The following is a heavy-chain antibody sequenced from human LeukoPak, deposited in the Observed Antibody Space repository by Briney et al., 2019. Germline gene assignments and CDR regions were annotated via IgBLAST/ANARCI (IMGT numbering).Heavy chain of an antibody. D-gene: IGHD3-10*01. CDR3: AKDFVVRGVIGDCFDY. CDR1: GFTFSSYA. V-gene: IGHV3-30*01. CDR2: ISYDGSNK. J-gene: IGHJ4*02. Sequence: GGSLRLSCAASGFTFSSYAMHWVRQAPGKGLEWVAVISYDGSNKYYADSVKGRFTISRDNSKNSLYLQMNSLRTEDTALYYCAKDFVVRGVIGDCFDYWGQGTLVTVSS.